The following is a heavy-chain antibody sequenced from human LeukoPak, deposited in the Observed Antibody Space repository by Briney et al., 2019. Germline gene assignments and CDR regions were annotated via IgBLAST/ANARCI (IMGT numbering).Heavy chain of an antibody. CDR2: INWNGGST. J-gene: IGHJ4*02. CDR3: ARARSPYNWNSLDY. Sequence: PGGSLRLSCAAPGLTFDDYGMSWVRQAPGKGLEWVCGINWNGGSTGYADSVKGRFTISRDNTKNSLYLQMNSLRAEDTALYYCARARSPYNWNSLDYWGQGTLVTVSS. D-gene: IGHD1-7*01. V-gene: IGHV3-20*04. CDR1: GLTFDDYG.